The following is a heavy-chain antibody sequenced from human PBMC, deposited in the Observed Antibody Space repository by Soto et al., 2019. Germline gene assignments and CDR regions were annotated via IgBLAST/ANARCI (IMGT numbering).Heavy chain of an antibody. CDR1: GYSFSNYS. Sequence: PGESLKISCKGSGYSFSNYSIAWVRQMPGKGLEWMGIIFPADSDTKYSPSFQGQVTISADKSISTAYLQWSSLKASDTAMYYCASSVVVPSTMNYFDYWGQGSLVTVSS. CDR3: ASSVVVPSTMNYFDY. D-gene: IGHD2-15*01. CDR2: IFPADSDT. J-gene: IGHJ4*02. V-gene: IGHV5-51*01.